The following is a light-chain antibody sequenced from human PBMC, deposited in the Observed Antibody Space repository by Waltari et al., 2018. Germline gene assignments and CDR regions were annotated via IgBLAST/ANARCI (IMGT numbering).Light chain of an antibody. CDR2: DTS. J-gene: IGKJ4*01. CDR1: ESVSNY. V-gene: IGKV3-11*01. Sequence: EVVLTQSPVTLSLAAGERATLSCRARESVSNYLAWYQQKPGQSPRPLIFDTSKRATGIPARFSGSGYGTDFTLTINNLEAEDFALYYCQQGSILPLTFGGGTKVEI. CDR3: QQGSILPLT.